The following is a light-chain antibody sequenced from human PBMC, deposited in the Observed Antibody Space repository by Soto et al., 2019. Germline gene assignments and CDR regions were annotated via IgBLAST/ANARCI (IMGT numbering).Light chain of an antibody. Sequence: QSALTQPPSVSGSPGQSVTISCTGTSSDVGSYNRVSWYQQPPGTAPKLMIYEVSNRPSGVPDRFSGSKSGNTASLTISGLQGEDAADYYCSLYTSSSTYVFGTGTKLTVL. J-gene: IGLJ1*01. CDR1: SSDVGSYNR. CDR3: SLYTSSSTYV. CDR2: EVS. V-gene: IGLV2-18*01.